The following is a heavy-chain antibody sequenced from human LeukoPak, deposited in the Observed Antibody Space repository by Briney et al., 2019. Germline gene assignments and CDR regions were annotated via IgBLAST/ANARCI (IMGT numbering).Heavy chain of an antibody. V-gene: IGHV3-21*04. Sequence: GGSLRLSCAVSGLTFSSYSMNWVRQAPGKGLEWVSSINSSSSYIYYADSVKGRFTISRDNAKNSLYLQMNSLRAEDTAVYYCARLTYYDFWSGYSAARGWFDPWGQGTLVTVSS. CDR1: GLTFSSYS. J-gene: IGHJ5*02. CDR3: ARLTYYDFWSGYSAARGWFDP. CDR2: INSSSSYI. D-gene: IGHD3-3*01.